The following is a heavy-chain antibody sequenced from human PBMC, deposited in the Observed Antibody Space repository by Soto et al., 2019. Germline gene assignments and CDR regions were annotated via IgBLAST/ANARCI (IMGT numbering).Heavy chain of an antibody. V-gene: IGHV1-46*01. Sequence: ASVKVSCKASGYTFTSYYMHWVRQAPGQGLEWMGIINPSGGSTSYAQKFQGRVTMTRDTSTSTVYMELSSLRSEDTAVYYCATEGYCISTSCPVDPWGQGTLVTVSS. J-gene: IGHJ5*02. D-gene: IGHD2-2*01. CDR1: GYTFTSYY. CDR2: INPSGGST. CDR3: ATEGYCISTSCPVDP.